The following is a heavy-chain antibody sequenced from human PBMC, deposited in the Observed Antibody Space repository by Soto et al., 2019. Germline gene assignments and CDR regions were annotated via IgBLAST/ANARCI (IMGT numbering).Heavy chain of an antibody. CDR3: ARGNPFNYDGFDV. CDR1: GYTFSDFD. D-gene: IGHD3-3*01. CDR2: MNAKSGDT. V-gene: IGHV1-8*01. Sequence: ASVKVSCKASGYTFSDFDINWLRQAAGQGPEWMGWMNAKSGDTFSAQRLQGKFNMTWDTSLSTAYMEVGSLTSDDAAIYYCARGNPFNYDGFDVWGQGTTVTVYS. J-gene: IGHJ6*02.